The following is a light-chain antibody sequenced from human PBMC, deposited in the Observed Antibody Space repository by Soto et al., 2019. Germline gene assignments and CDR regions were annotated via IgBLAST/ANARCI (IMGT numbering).Light chain of an antibody. J-gene: IGKJ1*01. Sequence: DIQMTQSPSTLSASVGDRVTITCRASQSISVWLAWYQQKAGKAPNLLIYKASRLESGVPSWFSGSGSETEFTLTISGLQPGDSATYYCQQYNSYSPTFGQGTKVEVK. CDR1: QSISVW. CDR3: QQYNSYSPT. CDR2: KAS. V-gene: IGKV1-5*03.